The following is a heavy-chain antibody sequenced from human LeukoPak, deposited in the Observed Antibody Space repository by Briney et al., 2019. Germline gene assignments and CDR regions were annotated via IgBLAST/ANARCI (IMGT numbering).Heavy chain of an antibody. CDR3: ARDRELGV. D-gene: IGHD1-26*01. J-gene: IGHJ6*02. CDR2: IYDSVNT. Sequence: PSETLSLTCTVSGGSISIFYWSWIRQPPGKGLEWIGYIYDSVNTNYNPSLKSRVTISVDMSRNQFSLKLNSVTAADMAIYYCARDRELGVWGQGTTVTVSS. V-gene: IGHV4-59*01. CDR1: GGSISIFY.